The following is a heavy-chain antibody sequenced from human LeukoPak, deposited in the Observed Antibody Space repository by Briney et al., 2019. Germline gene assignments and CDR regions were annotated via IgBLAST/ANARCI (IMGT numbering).Heavy chain of an antibody. J-gene: IGHJ4*02. CDR2: ISGSGGST. CDR1: GFTFSSYA. D-gene: IGHD3-10*01. Sequence: GGSLRLSCAASGFTFSSYAMSWVRQAPGKGLEWVSAISGSGGSTYYADSVKGRFTISRDNSKNTLYLQMNSLRAEDTAVYYCAKVPTLWFGESFMYYFDYWGQGTLVTVSS. CDR3: AKVPTLWFGESFMYYFDY. V-gene: IGHV3-23*01.